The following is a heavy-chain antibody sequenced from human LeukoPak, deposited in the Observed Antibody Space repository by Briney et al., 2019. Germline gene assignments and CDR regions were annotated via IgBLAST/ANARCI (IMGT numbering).Heavy chain of an antibody. CDR3: AREDGSGSYYPNWFDP. V-gene: IGHV1-2*02. CDR2: INSNSGGT. Sequence: VASVKVSCKASGYTFTGYYMHWVRQAPGQGREWMGWINSNSGGTNYAQKFQGRVTMTRDTSISTAYMELSRLRSDDTAVYYCAREDGSGSYYPNWFDPWGQGTLVTVSS. D-gene: IGHD3-10*01. J-gene: IGHJ5*02. CDR1: GYTFTGYY.